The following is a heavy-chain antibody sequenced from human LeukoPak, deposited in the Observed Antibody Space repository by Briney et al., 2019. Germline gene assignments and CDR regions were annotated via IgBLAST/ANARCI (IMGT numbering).Heavy chain of an antibody. V-gene: IGHV1-3*03. D-gene: IGHD3-10*01. J-gene: IGHJ5*02. CDR1: GYTFPSYV. Sequence: ASVKVSCKASGYTFPSYVLHWGRQAPGQRLRWRGCINAGNGNTKYSQEFQGRVTITRDTSASAVYMELSSLRSEDMAVYYCARGAKFRSYGSGTYYTSLPFDPWGQGTLVTVSS. CDR2: INAGNGNT. CDR3: ARGAKFRSYGSGTYYTSLPFDP.